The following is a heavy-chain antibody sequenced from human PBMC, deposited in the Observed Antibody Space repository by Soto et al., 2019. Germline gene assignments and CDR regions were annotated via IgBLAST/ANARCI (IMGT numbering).Heavy chain of an antibody. V-gene: IGHV3-30*03. J-gene: IGHJ4*02. CDR2: ISYDVSKK. D-gene: IGHD2-15*01. Sequence: PGGSLRLSCAASGFTFSTYGMHWVRQAPGKGLEWVALISYDVSKKYYADSVKGRFTISRDNSKNTLYLQMNSPRPDDTAVYYCASGHCSGGSCYSGHWGQGTLVTVSS. CDR3: ASGHCSGGSCYSGH. CDR1: GFTFSTYG.